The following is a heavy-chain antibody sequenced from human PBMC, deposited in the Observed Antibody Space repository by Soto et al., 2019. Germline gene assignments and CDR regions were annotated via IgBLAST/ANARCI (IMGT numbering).Heavy chain of an antibody. CDR1: GYSFTSYW. Sequence: GESLKISCKGSGYSFTSYWIGWVRQMPGKGLEWMGIIYPGDSDTRYSPSFQGQVTISADKSISTAYLQWSSLKASDTAMYYCARQGSSGWRPASYYYYGIDVWGQGTTVTV. V-gene: IGHV5-51*01. CDR2: IYPGDSDT. D-gene: IGHD6-19*01. J-gene: IGHJ6*02. CDR3: ARQGSSGWRPASYYYYGIDV.